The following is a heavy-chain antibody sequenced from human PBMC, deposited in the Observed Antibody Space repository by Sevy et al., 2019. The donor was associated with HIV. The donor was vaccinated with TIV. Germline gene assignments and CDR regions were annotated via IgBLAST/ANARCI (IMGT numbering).Heavy chain of an antibody. D-gene: IGHD4-17*01. CDR2: LSSSDSTI. Sequence: GGSLRLSCAASGFTFSDYYMSWIRQAPGKGLEWISYLSSSDSTIYYADSVKGRFTISRDNAKNSMYLQMNSLRAEDTAVYYCARDHVKDGDLGDYYYYAMDVWCQGTTVTVSS. CDR1: GFTFSDYY. CDR3: ARDHVKDGDLGDYYYYAMDV. V-gene: IGHV3-11*01. J-gene: IGHJ6*02.